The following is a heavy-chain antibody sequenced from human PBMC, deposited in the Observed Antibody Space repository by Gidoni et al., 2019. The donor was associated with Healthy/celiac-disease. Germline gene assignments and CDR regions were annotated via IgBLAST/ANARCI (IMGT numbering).Heavy chain of an antibody. CDR1: GFTFSSYG. J-gene: IGHJ6*01. Sequence: LSCAASGFTFSSYGMHWVRQAPGKGLEWVAVIWYDGSKKYYADSVTGRFTISRDNSKNTLYLQMNSLRAEDTAVYYCARDRGYSYGCYYYYGMDVWGQGTTVTVSS. CDR3: ARDRGYSYGCYYYYGMDV. V-gene: IGHV3-33*01. D-gene: IGHD5-18*01. CDR2: IWYDGSKK.